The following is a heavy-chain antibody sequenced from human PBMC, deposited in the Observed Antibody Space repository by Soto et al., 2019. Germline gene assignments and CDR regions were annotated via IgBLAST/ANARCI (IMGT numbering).Heavy chain of an antibody. CDR3: ARDLAVFGVATYGMDV. V-gene: IGHV3-21*01. J-gene: IGHJ6*02. Sequence: PGGSLRLSCISSGFTFRTYTMNWVRQAPGKGLEWVSGIRGFSPYTFYAESVKGRFTISRDNAKNSLYLQMNSLRAEDTAVYYCARDLAVFGVATYGMDVWGQGTTVTVSS. D-gene: IGHD3-3*01. CDR1: GFTFRTYT. CDR2: IRGFSPYT.